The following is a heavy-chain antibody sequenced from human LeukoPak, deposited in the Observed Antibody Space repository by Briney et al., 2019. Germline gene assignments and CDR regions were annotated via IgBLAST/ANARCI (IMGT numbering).Heavy chain of an antibody. V-gene: IGHV4-59*01. Sequence: PAETLSLTCTVSGGSISSYYWSWIRQPPGKGLEGIGYIYYSGSTNYNPSLKSRVTISVDTSKNQFSLKMSSVTAADTAVYYCARVAVATRVGYFDYWGQGTLVTVSS. CDR3: ARVAVATRVGYFDY. J-gene: IGHJ4*02. CDR1: GGSISSYY. D-gene: IGHD5-12*01. CDR2: IYYSGST.